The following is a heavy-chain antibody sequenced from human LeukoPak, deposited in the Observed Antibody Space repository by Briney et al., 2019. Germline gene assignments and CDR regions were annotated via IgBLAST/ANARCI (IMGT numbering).Heavy chain of an antibody. Sequence: ASVRVSCKASGYTFTAHYMHWVRQAPGQGLECMGWIIPNSGGTSYAHNFQGRVTITRDTSISTVYMELNRLRSDDTAVYYCARAFMSGYSDFDFWGQGTLVTVSS. CDR2: IIPNSGGT. CDR3: ARAFMSGYSDFDF. D-gene: IGHD5-12*01. CDR1: GYTFTAHY. J-gene: IGHJ4*02. V-gene: IGHV1-2*07.